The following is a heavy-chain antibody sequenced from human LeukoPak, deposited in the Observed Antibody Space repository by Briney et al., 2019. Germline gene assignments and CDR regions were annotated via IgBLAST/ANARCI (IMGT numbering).Heavy chain of an antibody. CDR1: GGSISSYY. Sequence: SETLSLTCTVSGGSISSYYWSWIRQPPGKGLEWIGYIYYSGSTNYNPSLKSRVTISVDTSKNQFSLKLSSVTAADTAVYYCAREYKDIVVVPAAIHYYYYMDVWGKGTTVTVSS. J-gene: IGHJ6*03. D-gene: IGHD2-2*02. V-gene: IGHV4-59*01. CDR3: AREYKDIVVVPAAIHYYYYMDV. CDR2: IYYSGST.